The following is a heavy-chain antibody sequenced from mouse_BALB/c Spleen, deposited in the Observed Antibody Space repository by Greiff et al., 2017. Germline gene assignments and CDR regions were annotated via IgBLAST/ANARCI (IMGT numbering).Heavy chain of an antibody. CDR1: GFTFSSYA. J-gene: IGHJ4*01. V-gene: IGHV5-6-5*01. Sequence: EVKLMESGGGLVKPGGSLKLSCAASGFTFSSYAMSWVRQTPEKRLEWVASISSGGSTYYPDSVKGRFTISRDNARNILYLQMSSLRSEDTAMYYCAREGVYGNDAMDDWGQGPSVTVSS. D-gene: IGHD2-1*01. CDR2: ISSGGST. CDR3: AREGVYGNDAMDD.